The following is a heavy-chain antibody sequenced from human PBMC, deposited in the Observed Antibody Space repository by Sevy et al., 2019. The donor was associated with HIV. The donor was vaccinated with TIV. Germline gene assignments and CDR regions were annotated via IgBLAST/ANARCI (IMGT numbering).Heavy chain of an antibody. Sequence: GGSLRLSCAASGFTFSSYAMHWVRQAPGKGLECVAVISYDGSNKYYADSVKGRFTISRDNSKNTLYLQMNSLRAEDTAVYYCARAGETYYYDSSGYSYGMDVWGQGTTVTVSS. V-gene: IGHV3-30-3*01. CDR1: GFTFSSYA. J-gene: IGHJ6*02. D-gene: IGHD3-22*01. CDR3: ARAGETYYYDSSGYSYGMDV. CDR2: ISYDGSNK.